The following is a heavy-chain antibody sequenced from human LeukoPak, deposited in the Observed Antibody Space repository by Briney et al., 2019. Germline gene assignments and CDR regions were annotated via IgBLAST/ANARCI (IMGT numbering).Heavy chain of an antibody. V-gene: IGHV3-21*05. D-gene: IGHD3-22*01. J-gene: IGHJ3*02. CDR2: ISSSTGYT. Sequence: GGSLRLSCAASGFTFSSYGMNWVRQAPGKGLEWVSHISSSTGYTNYADSVKGRFTISRDNTKNSLYLQMNSLRAEDTAVYYCARDAADYNDTSGYYDGFDIWGQGTMVTVSS. CDR3: ARDAADYNDTSGYYDGFDI. CDR1: GFTFSSYG.